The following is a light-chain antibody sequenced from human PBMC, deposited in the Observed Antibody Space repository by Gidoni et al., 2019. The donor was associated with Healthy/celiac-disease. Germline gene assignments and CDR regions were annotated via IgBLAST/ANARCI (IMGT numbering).Light chain of an antibody. J-gene: IGKJ4*01. CDR3: QQYNSYSLT. CDR1: QSISSW. V-gene: IGKV1-5*03. CDR2: KAS. Sequence: DIQMTQSPSTLSESVGDRVTITCRASQSISSWLAWYQQKPGKAPKLLIYKASSLESGVPSRFSGSGSGTEFTLTISSLQPDDFATDYCQQYNSYSLTFGGGTKVEIK.